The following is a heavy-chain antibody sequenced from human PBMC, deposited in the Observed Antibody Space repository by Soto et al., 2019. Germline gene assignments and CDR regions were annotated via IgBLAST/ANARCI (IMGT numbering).Heavy chain of an antibody. J-gene: IGHJ4*02. D-gene: IGHD3-22*01. Sequence: QVQLVESGGGVVQPGGSLRLSGAASGFTFSASVMHWVRQAPGKGLEWMAIISYGGNNKYYAYSVKGQFTISRDISESTLYLQMNSLRADDTAVYYCAREECKDGRGHFDYWGQGTLVSVSS. CDR3: AREECKDGRGHFDY. CDR1: GFTFSASV. CDR2: ISYGGNNK. V-gene: IGHV3-30-3*01.